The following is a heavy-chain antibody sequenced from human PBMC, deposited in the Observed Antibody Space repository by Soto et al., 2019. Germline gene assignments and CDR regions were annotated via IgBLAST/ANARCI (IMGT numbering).Heavy chain of an antibody. D-gene: IGHD6-13*01. CDR2: ISGSGGST. CDR3: AKKGLAAAELVGYYYYGMDV. Sequence: EVQLLESGGGLVQPGGSLRLSCAASGFTFSSYAMSWVRQAPGKGLEWVSAISGSGGSTYYADSVKGRFTISRDNSKNTLYLQMNSLRAEDTAVYYCAKKGLAAAELVGYYYYGMDVWGQGTTVTVSS. V-gene: IGHV3-23*01. CDR1: GFTFSSYA. J-gene: IGHJ6*02.